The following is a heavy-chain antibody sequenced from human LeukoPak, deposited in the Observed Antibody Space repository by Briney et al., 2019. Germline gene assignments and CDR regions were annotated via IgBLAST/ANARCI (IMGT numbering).Heavy chain of an antibody. CDR2: ISSSSSCI. J-gene: IGHJ6*02. Sequence: GGSLRLSCAASGFTFSSYSMNWVRQAPGKGLEWVSSISSSSSCIYYADSVKGRFTISRDNAKNSLYLQMNSLRAEDTAVYYCARDTGGYYDSSGYYYDYYYGMDVWGQGTRVTVSS. CDR3: ARDTGGYYDSSGYYYDYYYGMDV. D-gene: IGHD3-22*01. V-gene: IGHV3-21*01. CDR1: GFTFSSYS.